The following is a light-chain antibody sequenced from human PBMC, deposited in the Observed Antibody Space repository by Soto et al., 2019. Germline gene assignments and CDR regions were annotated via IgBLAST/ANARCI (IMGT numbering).Light chain of an antibody. V-gene: IGKV1D-16*01. Sequence: DIQMTQSPSSVSASVGDRVTMTCRASQGINSWLAWYQQKPGKAPKLLIYAASNLQSGVPSRFSGSGSGTEFTLTISSLQPDDFATYYCHQYNRYWTVGQGTKVDIK. CDR1: QGINSW. CDR2: AAS. J-gene: IGKJ1*01. CDR3: HQYNRYWT.